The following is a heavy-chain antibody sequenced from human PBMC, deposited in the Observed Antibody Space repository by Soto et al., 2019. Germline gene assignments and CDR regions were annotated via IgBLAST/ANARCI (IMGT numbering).Heavy chain of an antibody. CDR1: GGSFSGYY. D-gene: IGHD4-17*01. CDR2: INHSGST. CDR3: ARARLRGRVFDY. V-gene: IGHV4-34*01. Sequence: QVQLQQWGAGLLKPSETLSLTCAVYGGSFSGYYWSWIRQPPGKGLEWIGEINHSGSTNYNPSLKSRVIISVDTSKNQFSLKLSSVTAADTAVYYCARARLRGRVFDYWGQGTLVTVSS. J-gene: IGHJ4*02.